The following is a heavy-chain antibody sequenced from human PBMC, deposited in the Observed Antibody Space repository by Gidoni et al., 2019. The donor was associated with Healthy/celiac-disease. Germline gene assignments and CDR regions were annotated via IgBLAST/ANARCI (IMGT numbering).Heavy chain of an antibody. CDR1: GFPVSSNY. Sequence: EVQLVESGGGLVQPGGSLRLSCAASGFPVSSNYMGWVRQAPGKGLEWVSVIYSGGSTYYADSVKGRFTISRDNSKNTLYLQMNSLRAEDTAVYYCARQGGDILTGYFPPNYFDYWGQGTLVTVSS. CDR3: ARQGGDILTGYFPPNYFDY. D-gene: IGHD3-9*01. CDR2: IYSGGST. J-gene: IGHJ4*02. V-gene: IGHV3-66*04.